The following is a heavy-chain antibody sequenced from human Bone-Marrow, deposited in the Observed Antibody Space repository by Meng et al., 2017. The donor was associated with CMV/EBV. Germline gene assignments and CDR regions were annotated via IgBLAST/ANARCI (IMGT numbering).Heavy chain of an antibody. CDR3: ARDPYSRSWGGWFDP. CDR1: GGSISSYY. J-gene: IGHJ5*02. V-gene: IGHV4-59*01. D-gene: IGHD6-13*01. CDR2: VYYSGST. Sequence: SETLSLTCTVSGGSISSYYWSWIRQPPGKGLEWIGYVYYSGSTNYNPSLKSRVTISVDTSKNQFSLKLSSVTAADTAVYYCARDPYSRSWGGWFDPWGQGNLVTVSS.